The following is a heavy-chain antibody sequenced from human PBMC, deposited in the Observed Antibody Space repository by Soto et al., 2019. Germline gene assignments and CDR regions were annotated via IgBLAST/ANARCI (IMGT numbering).Heavy chain of an antibody. V-gene: IGHV1-3*01. J-gene: IGHJ6*02. CDR1: GYGYSSYA. CDR3: ARYRKQWELLGYYYGMDV. Sequence: ASVNGACKASGYGYSSYAIHWGLQTPGQRLEWMGWINAGNGNTKYSQKFQGRVTITRDTSASTAYMELSSLRSEDTAVYYCARYRKQWELLGYYYGMDVWGQGTTVTVSS. CDR2: INAGNGNT. D-gene: IGHD1-26*01.